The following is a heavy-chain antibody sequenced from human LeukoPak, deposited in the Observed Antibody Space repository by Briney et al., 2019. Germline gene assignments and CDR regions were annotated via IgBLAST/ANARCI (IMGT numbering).Heavy chain of an antibody. D-gene: IGHD6-13*01. CDR1: GGTFSSYA. V-gene: IGHV1-69*04. CDR2: IIPILGIA. CDR3: ARGWDQQLPDY. Sequence: ASVKVSCKASGGTFSSYAISWLRQAPGQGLEWMGRIIPILGIANYAQKFQGRVTITADKSTSTAYMELSSLRSEDTAVYYCARGWDQQLPDYWGQGTLVTVSS. J-gene: IGHJ4*02.